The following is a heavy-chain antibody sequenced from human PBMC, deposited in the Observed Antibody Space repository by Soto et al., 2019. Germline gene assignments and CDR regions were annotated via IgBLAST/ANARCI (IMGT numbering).Heavy chain of an antibody. J-gene: IGHJ4*02. V-gene: IGHV3-43*01. CDR3: AKDYSSSWSDSSGYSFDY. CDR1: GFTFDDYT. CDR2: ISWDGGST. D-gene: IGHD3-22*01. Sequence: GESLKISCAASGFTFDDYTMHWVRQAPGKGLEWVSLISWDGGSTYYADSVKGRFTISRDNSKNSLYLQMNSLRTEDTALYYCAKDYSSSWSDSSGYSFDYWGQGTLVTVSS.